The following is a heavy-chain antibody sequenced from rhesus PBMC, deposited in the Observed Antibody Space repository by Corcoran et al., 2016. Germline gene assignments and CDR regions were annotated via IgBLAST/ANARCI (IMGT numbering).Heavy chain of an antibody. CDR1: GGSISSHS. CDR3: ARGGGSSRFDY. V-gene: IGHV4-160*01. CDR2: IGGRGGRT. J-gene: IGHJ4*01. Sequence: QVQLQASGPGLVKPSESLSLTCAVSGGSISSHSWRWFRQPPGEGLEWMGRIGGRGGRTDYNHSLKSRVTSATDTSKNQFSLNLRSVTAADTAVDYCARGGGSSRFDYWGQGVLVTVSS. D-gene: IGHD4-29*01.